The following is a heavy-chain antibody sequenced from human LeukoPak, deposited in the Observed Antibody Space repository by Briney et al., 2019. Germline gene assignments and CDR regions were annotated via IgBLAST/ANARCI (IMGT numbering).Heavy chain of an antibody. Sequence: GGSLRLSCAASGFTFRSYWMHWVRQAQGKGLEWVSGISGSGGSTHYADSVKGRFTISRDNSKNTLYLQMNSLRAEDTAVYYCAKGPRTWNTGVAWFDPWGQGTLVTVSS. V-gene: IGHV3-23*01. J-gene: IGHJ5*02. CDR3: AKGPRTWNTGVAWFDP. CDR2: ISGSGGST. D-gene: IGHD1-1*01. CDR1: GFTFRSYW.